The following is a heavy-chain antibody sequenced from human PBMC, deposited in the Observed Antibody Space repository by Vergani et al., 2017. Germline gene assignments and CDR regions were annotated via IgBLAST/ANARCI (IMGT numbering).Heavy chain of an antibody. V-gene: IGHV1-18*01. CDR1: GYSFNSYG. CDR3: ARGGSIAAPSYLYYFYMDV. CDR2: ISGYDGKT. D-gene: IGHD6-6*01. J-gene: IGHJ6*03. Sequence: QVQLVQSGAEMKKPGASVNVSCKTSGYSFNSYGINWVRQAPGQGLEWLGWISGYDGKTKYVEKLQGRITVTIDTSTNSAYMELRGLRSDDTAVYYCARGGSIAAPSYLYYFYMDVWGKGTSVNVSS.